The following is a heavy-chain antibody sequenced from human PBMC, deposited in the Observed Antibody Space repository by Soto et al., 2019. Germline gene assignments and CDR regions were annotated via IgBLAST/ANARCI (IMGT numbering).Heavy chain of an antibody. CDR2: INPNSGGT. J-gene: IGHJ6*02. CDR1: GYTFTGYY. D-gene: IGHD2-2*02. V-gene: IGHV1-2*04. Sequence: ASVKVSCKASGYTFTGYYMHWVRQAPGQGLEWMGWINPNSGGTNYAQKFQGWVTMTRDTSISTAYMELSRLRSDDTAVYYCARDPRYCSSTSCYKAVDYYGMDVWGQGTTVTVSS. CDR3: ARDPRYCSSTSCYKAVDYYGMDV.